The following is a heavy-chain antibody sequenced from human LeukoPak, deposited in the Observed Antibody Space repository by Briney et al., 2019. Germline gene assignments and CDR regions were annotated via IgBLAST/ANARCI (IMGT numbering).Heavy chain of an antibody. V-gene: IGHV4-59*01. Sequence: SETLSLSCTVSGGSISSYYWSWIRQPPGKGLEWIGYIYYSGSTNYNPSLKSRVTISVDTSKKQFSLKLSSVTAADTAVYYCAREVADFWSGGRSEPRWFGPWGQGTLVTVSS. J-gene: IGHJ5*02. CDR2: IYYSGST. CDR1: GGSISSYY. D-gene: IGHD3-3*01. CDR3: AREVADFWSGGRSEPRWFGP.